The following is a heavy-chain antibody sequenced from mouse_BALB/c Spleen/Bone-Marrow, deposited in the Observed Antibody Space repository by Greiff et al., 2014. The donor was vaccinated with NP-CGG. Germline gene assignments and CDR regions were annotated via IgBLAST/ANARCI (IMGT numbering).Heavy chain of an antibody. J-gene: IGHJ2*01. CDR1: GYTFTSYT. V-gene: IGHV1-4*01. CDR2: INPTIGYT. CDR3: STTLITTADY. Sequence: VQLVESGAELARPGASVKMSCKASGYTFTSYTMHWVKQRPGQGLEWIGYINPTIGYTNYNQKFKDKATLTADKSSSTAYMQLSSLTSEDSAVYYCSTTLITTADYWGQGTTLSVSS. D-gene: IGHD2-4*01.